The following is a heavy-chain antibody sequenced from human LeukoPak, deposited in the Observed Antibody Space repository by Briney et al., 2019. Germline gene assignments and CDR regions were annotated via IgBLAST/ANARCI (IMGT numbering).Heavy chain of an antibody. J-gene: IGHJ6*02. CDR1: GFTFSNAW. CDR3: TTDGSGYYYYYYGMDV. D-gene: IGHD3-22*01. V-gene: IGHV3-15*01. CDR2: IKSKTDGGTT. Sequence: GGSLRLSCAASGFTFSNAWVSWVRQAPGKGLEWVGRIKSKTDGGTTDYAAPVKGRFTISRDDSKNTLYLQMNSLKTEDTAVYYCTTDGSGYYYYYYGMDVWGQGTTVTVSS.